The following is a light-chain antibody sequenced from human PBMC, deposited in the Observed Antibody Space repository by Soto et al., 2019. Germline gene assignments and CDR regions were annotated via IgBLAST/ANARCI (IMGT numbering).Light chain of an antibody. CDR1: QDIINY. CDR3: EQLNTYPLT. V-gene: IGKV1-9*01. Sequence: DIQLTQSPSFLSASVGDRVTITCRASQDIINYLAWYQQKPGKAPKLLIYAASTLQSGVPSRFSGSGSGTEFTLTISSLQPEDFATYYCEQLNTYPLTFGGGTKVDI. CDR2: AAS. J-gene: IGKJ4*01.